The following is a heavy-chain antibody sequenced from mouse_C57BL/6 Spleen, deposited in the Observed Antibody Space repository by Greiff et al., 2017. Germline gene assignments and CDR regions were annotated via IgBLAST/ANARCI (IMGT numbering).Heavy chain of an antibody. D-gene: IGHD2-4*01. CDR2: INPSSGYT. V-gene: IGHV1-4*01. J-gene: IGHJ2*01. Sequence: VQLQESGAELARPGASVKMSCKASGYTFTSYTMHWVKQRPGQGLEWIGYINPSSGYTKYNQKFKDKATLTADKSSSTAYMQLSSLTSEDSAVYYCARSLDYYYFDYWGQGTTLTVSS. CDR1: GYTFTSYT. CDR3: ARSLDYYYFDY.